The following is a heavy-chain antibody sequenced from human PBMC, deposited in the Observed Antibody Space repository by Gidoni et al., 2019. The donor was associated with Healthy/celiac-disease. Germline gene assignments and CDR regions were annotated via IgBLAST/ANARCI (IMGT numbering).Heavy chain of an antibody. Sequence: EVQLVESGGGLVKPGGSLRLSCAASGFTLRSYSMNWVRQAPGKGLEWVSSISSSSSYIYYADSVKGRFTISRDNAKNSLYLQMNSLRAEDTAVYYCARVCLGGFGSCGMDVWGQGTTVTVSS. J-gene: IGHJ6*02. CDR2: ISSSSSYI. CDR1: GFTLRSYS. CDR3: ARVCLGGFGSCGMDV. V-gene: IGHV3-21*01. D-gene: IGHD3-10*01.